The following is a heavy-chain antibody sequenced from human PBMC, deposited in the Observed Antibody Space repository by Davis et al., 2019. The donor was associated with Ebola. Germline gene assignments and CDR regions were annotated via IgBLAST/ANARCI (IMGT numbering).Heavy chain of an antibody. CDR1: EFSITDDF. V-gene: IGHV3-11*06. D-gene: IGHD3-22*01. J-gene: IGHJ5*02. Sequence: GESLKISCPASEFSITDDFMSWIRQSPGKGLEWVTYTGASSTSYANSVKGRFTVSGDRATNPLYLQMDSLRAEDTAIYYCARAFYDSSGYHWFDPWGQGTLVTVSS. CDR2: TGASSTS. CDR3: ARAFYDSSGYHWFDP.